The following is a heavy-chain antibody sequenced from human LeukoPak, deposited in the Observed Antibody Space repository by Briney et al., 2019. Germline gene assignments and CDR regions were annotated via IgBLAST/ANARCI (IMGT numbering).Heavy chain of an antibody. CDR1: GFTFSSYW. Sequence: PGGSLRLSCAASGFTFSSYWMSWVRQAPGKGLEWVANIKKDGSEKYYVDSVKGRFTISRDNAKTSLYLQMNSLRAEDTAVYYCARVVSESHDAFDIWGQGTMVTVSS. D-gene: IGHD5/OR15-5a*01. CDR2: IKKDGSEK. CDR3: ARVVSESHDAFDI. J-gene: IGHJ3*02. V-gene: IGHV3-7*01.